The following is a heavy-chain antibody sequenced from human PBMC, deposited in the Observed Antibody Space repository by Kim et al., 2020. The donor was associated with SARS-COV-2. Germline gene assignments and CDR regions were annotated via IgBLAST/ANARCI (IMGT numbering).Heavy chain of an antibody. Sequence: ASVKVSCKVSGYTLTELSMHWVRQAPGKGLEWMGGFDPEDAETIYAQRFQGRVTMTEDTSTDTAYMELSSLRSEDTAVYYCATSYPGVIITLGYYYGMDVWGQGTTVTVSS. CDR2: FDPEDAET. CDR1: GYTLTELS. V-gene: IGHV1-24*01. D-gene: IGHD3-10*01. J-gene: IGHJ6*02. CDR3: ATSYPGVIITLGYYYGMDV.